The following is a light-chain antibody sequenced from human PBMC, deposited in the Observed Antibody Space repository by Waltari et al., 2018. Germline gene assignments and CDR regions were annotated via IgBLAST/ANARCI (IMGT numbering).Light chain of an antibody. V-gene: IGLV1-47*01. CDR2: RNN. J-gene: IGLJ3*02. CDR3: ATWDDSLSAWV. CDR1: SPNIGSPY. Sequence: QSLLPQPPSASVTPGQRVTVSCSGSSPNIGSPYVYWYQQLPGTAPRLLIYRNNQRPAGVPDRFSGSKSGTSASLAISGLRSEDEADYYCATWDDSLSAWVFGGGTKLTVL.